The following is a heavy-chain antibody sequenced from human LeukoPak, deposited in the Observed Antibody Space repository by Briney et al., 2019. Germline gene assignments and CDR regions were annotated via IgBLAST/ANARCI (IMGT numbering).Heavy chain of an antibody. J-gene: IGHJ4*02. CDR3: ARRLGSSRSLDY. Sequence: GESLKISCQGSGYNFANYWIGWVRQMPGKGLEWMGIIYPGDSETSYNPSFQGQVTISADKSLSIAYLQWSSLKASDTAMYSCARRLGSSRSLDYWGQGTLLTVSS. CDR1: GYNFANYW. CDR2: IYPGDSET. D-gene: IGHD3-10*01. V-gene: IGHV5-51*01.